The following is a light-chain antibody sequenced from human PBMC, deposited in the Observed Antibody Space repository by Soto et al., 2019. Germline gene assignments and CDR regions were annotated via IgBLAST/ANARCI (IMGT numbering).Light chain of an antibody. V-gene: IGKV3-11*01. J-gene: IGKJ3*01. CDR3: QHYNNWPPGFT. CDR2: DGF. CDR1: QYVSSY. Sequence: EIVLTQSPATLSVSPGERATLSCRASQYVSSYLAWYQQKPGQAPRLLIYDGFNRATGIPARFIGSGSRTDFTLSFNSLEPEDFAVYYYQHYNNWPPGFTFGPGTKVDFK.